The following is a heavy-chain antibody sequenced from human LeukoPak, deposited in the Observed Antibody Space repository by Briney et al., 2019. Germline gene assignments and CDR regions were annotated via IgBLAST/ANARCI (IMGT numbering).Heavy chain of an antibody. D-gene: IGHD2-21*02. CDR2: IYYSGST. CDR1: GGSISSSSYY. J-gene: IGHJ4*02. V-gene: IGHV4-39*01. CDR3: ASRYCGGDCYRSAFDY. Sequence: SETLSLTCTVSGGSISSSSYYWGWIRQPPGKGLEWIGNIYYSGSTYYNPSLKSRVTISVDTSKKQFSLKLSSVTAADTAVYYCASRYCGGDCYRSAFDYWGQGTPVTVSS.